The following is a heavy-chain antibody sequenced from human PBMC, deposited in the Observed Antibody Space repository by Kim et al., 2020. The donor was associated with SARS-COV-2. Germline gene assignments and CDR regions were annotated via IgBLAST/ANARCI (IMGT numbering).Heavy chain of an antibody. V-gene: IGHV3-74*01. CDR2: INSDGGTT. D-gene: IGHD1-26*01. CDR3: ASRRYTGTYYYFDY. Sequence: GGSLRLSCAASGFTFSSYWMHWVRQAPGKGLVWVSRINSDGGTTSYADSVKGRFTISRDNAKSTLYLQMNSLRAEDTALYYCASRRYTGTYYYFDYWGQGTRVTVSS. J-gene: IGHJ4*02. CDR1: GFTFSSYW.